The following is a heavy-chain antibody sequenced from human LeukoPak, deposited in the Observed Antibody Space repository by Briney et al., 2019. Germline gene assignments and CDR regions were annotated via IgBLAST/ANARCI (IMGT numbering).Heavy chain of an antibody. CDR2: IKSRTDGGTT. CDR1: GFSFSIAW. CDR3: TTGRGAFDI. D-gene: IGHD3-10*01. J-gene: IGHJ3*02. Sequence: GWSLRLSCAASGFSFSIAWMNWVRQAPGKGLEWVGRIKSRTDGGTTDYAAPVKGRFTISRDDSKTTLDLQMNSLKTEDTAVYYCTTGRGAFDIWGQGTMVTVSS. V-gene: IGHV3-15*01.